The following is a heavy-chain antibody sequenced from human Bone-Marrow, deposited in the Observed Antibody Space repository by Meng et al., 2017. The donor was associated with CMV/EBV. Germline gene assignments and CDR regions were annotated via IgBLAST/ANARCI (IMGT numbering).Heavy chain of an antibody. D-gene: IGHD3-22*01. CDR2: ISWNSGRI. Sequence: SLKISCVASGFSFDDYAMHWVRQAPGKGLEWVSGISWNSGRIGYADSVKGRFTISRDNAKKSLYLQMNSLRAEDTALYYCAKDPTYYINPGGGMKVWARGTSATFPS. J-gene: IGHJ6*02. CDR3: AKDPTYYINPGGGMKV. CDR1: GFSFDDYA. V-gene: IGHV3-9*01.